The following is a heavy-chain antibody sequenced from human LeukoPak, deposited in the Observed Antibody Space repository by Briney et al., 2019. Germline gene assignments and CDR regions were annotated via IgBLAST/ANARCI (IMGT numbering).Heavy chain of an antibody. CDR2: IKQDGSEK. D-gene: IGHD7-27*01. J-gene: IGHJ4*02. CDR3: GRFTRSGDSVY. CDR1: GFTFSSYW. V-gene: IGHV3-7*04. Sequence: GGSLRLSCAASGFTFSSYWMSWVRQAPGKGLEWVANIKQDGSEKQYVDSVKGRFAISRDNAENSLYLQMNSLRAEDTAVYYCGRFTRSGDSVYWGQGTLVTVSS.